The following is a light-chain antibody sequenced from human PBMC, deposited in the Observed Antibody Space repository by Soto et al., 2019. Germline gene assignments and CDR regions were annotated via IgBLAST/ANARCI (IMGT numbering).Light chain of an antibody. J-gene: IGLJ2*01. CDR3: AAWDDSQSVV. CDR1: SSNIGSNY. CDR2: RDD. Sequence: QSVLTQPPSASGTPGQRVTISCCGSSSNIGSNYVYWYQQLPGTAPKLLIYRDDQRPSGVPDRFSGSKSGTSASLAISGLRSEDEADYHCAAWDDSQSVVFGGGTKLTVL. V-gene: IGLV1-47*01.